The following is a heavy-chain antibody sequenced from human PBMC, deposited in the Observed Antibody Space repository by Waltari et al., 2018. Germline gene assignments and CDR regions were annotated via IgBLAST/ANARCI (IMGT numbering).Heavy chain of an antibody. V-gene: IGHV3-53*02. D-gene: IGHD6-6*01. CDR3: ARIPRLVRGSGSYYYYYMDV. CDR2: IYSGGST. Sequence: EVQLVETGGGLIQPGGSLRLSCAASGFTVSSHYMSWVRQAPGKGREWVSVIYSGGSTYYADSVKGRFTISRDNSKNTLYLQMNSLRAEDTAVYYCARIPRLVRGSGSYYYYYMDVWGKGTTVTVSS. J-gene: IGHJ6*03. CDR1: GFTVSSHY.